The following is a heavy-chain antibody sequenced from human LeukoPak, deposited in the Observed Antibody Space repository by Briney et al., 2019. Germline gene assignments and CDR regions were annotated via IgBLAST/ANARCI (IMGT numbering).Heavy chain of an antibody. CDR3: AKARSGYSHYFDY. D-gene: IGHD3-22*01. CDR2: ISGSGGIT. CDR1: GFTFSSYA. V-gene: IGHV3-23*01. Sequence: GGSLRLSCAASGFTFSSYAMSWVRQAPGKGLEWVSAISGSGGITYYADSVKGPFTISIDNSKNTRYLQMNTLRAEDTAVYYCAKARSGYSHYFDYWGQGTLVTVSS. J-gene: IGHJ4*02.